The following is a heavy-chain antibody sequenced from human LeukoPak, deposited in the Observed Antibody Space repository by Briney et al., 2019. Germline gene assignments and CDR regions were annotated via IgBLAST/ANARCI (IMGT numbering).Heavy chain of an antibody. J-gene: IGHJ4*02. CDR3: ARGRAAGY. D-gene: IGHD6-19*01. Sequence: SETLSLTCAVYGGSFSGYYWSWIRQPPGKGLEWIGEINHSGSTNYNPSLKSRVTISVDTSKNQFSLKLSSVTAADTAVYYCARGRAAGYWGQGTLVTVSS. CDR1: GGSFSGYY. CDR2: INHSGST. V-gene: IGHV4-34*01.